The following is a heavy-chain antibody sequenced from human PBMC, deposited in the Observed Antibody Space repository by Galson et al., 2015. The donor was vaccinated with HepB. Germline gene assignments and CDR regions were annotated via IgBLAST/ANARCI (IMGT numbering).Heavy chain of an antibody. J-gene: IGHJ6*02. V-gene: IGHV4-34*01. CDR2: INHSGST. CDR1: GGSFSGYY. D-gene: IGHD5-18*01. Sequence: ETLSLTCAVYGGSFSGYYWSWIRQPPGKGLEWIGEINHSGSTNYNPSLKSRVTISVDTSKNQFSLKLSSVTAADTAVYYCARDRGQLWLRPGYYYGMDVWGQGTTVTVSS. CDR3: ARDRGQLWLRPGYYYGMDV.